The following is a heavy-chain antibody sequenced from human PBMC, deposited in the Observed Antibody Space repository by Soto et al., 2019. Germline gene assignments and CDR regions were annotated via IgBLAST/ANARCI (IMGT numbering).Heavy chain of an antibody. D-gene: IGHD5-12*01. V-gene: IGHV1-18*01. CDR3: ARHFEGVATISLFTVTTRDFDY. J-gene: IGHJ4*02. CDR2: ISAYNGNT. CDR1: GYTFTSYG. Sequence: QVQLVQSGAEVKKPGASVKVSCKASGYTFTSYGISWVRQAPGQVLEWMGWISAYNGNTNYAQKLQGRVTMTTDTSTHTAYMKLRSLRSDDTAVYYCARHFEGVATISLFTVTTRDFDYWGQGTLVTVSS.